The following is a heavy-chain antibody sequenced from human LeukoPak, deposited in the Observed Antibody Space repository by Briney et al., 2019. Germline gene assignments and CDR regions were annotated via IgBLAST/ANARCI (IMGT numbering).Heavy chain of an antibody. D-gene: IGHD2-2*01. V-gene: IGHV4-38-2*02. CDR3: ARDPRWLTPYCTSTSCYENYFDP. Sequence: PPETLPLTCAVSGYSISRGYQWAWIPQSPGKGLEWVGSIYHSGSAHYNPSLKSRVTISVETSQNQFPLKMYSVTAADTAVYYCARDPRWLTPYCTSTSCYENYFDPWGQGTLVTVSS. CDR2: IYHSGSA. J-gene: IGHJ5*02. CDR1: GYSISRGYQ.